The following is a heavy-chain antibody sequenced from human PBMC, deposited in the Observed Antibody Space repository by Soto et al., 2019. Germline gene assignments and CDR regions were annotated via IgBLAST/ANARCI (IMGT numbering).Heavy chain of an antibody. Sequence: QVQLVESGGGVVQPGKSLRLSCAASGFAFSDYGMHWVRQTPGKGLEWVALISYDGIYEYYADSVKGRFTLSRDNSKNTLYLPMNSLSTGDKGIYYGANDVAGIVVNGYETLEIWCQGTMVTVSS. CDR1: GFAFSDYG. J-gene: IGHJ3*02. V-gene: IGHV3-30*18. D-gene: IGHD2-15*01. CDR3: ANDVAGIVVNGYETLEI. CDR2: ISYDGIYE.